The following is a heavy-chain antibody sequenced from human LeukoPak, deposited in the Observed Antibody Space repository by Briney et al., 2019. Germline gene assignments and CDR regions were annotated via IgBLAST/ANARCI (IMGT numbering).Heavy chain of an antibody. CDR3: ARGFGYSYGYGY. CDR1: GFIFSDYY. D-gene: IGHD5-18*01. J-gene: IGHJ4*02. V-gene: IGHV3-11*04. CDR2: ISRDGSAI. Sequence: GGSLRHSCAASGFIFSDYYMSWIRQAPGKGLEWVSYISRDGSAIYYADSVKGRFTISRDNAKNSLYLQMNSLRADDTAVYYCARGFGYSYGYGYWGQGSLVTVSS.